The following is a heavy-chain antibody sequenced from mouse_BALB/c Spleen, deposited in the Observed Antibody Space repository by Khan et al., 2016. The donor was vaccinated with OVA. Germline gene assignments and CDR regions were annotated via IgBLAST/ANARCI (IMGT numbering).Heavy chain of an antibody. CDR3: ASHLTGSFAY. V-gene: IGHV5-6*01. Sequence: EVELVESGGDLMKPGGSLKLSCAASGFTFSTYGMSWVRQTPDKRLEWVATINIDGYYTYYPDSVQGRFTISRNNAKNTLYLQMSSLKSEDTAMYYCASHLTGSFAYWGQGTLVTVSA. J-gene: IGHJ3*01. CDR1: GFTFSTYG. D-gene: IGHD4-1*01. CDR2: INIDGYYT.